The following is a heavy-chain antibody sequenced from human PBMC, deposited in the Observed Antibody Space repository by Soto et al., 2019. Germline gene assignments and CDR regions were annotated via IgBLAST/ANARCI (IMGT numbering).Heavy chain of an antibody. CDR2: ISWNSGSI. CDR1: GFTFDDYA. D-gene: IGHD2-15*01. J-gene: IGHJ5*02. CDR3: AKGHDSGGSCSKYNWFDP. Sequence: SLRLSCAASGFTFDDYAMHWVRQAPGKGLEWVSGISWNSGSIGYADSVKGRFTISRDNAKNSLYLQMNSLRAEDTALYYCAKGHDSGGSCSKYNWFDPWGQGTLVTVSS. V-gene: IGHV3-9*01.